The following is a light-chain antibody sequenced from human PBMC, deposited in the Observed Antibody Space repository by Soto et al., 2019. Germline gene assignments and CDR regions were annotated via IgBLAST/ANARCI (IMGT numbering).Light chain of an antibody. V-gene: IGKV3D-20*02. Sequence: VVMTQSPSSLSASVGDRVTISCRASQSVTNTLAWYQHKPGQAPRLLISYASRGATGIPSRFSGSGSGTDFTLTSIKPEADATAVYQWQQRCIPITFGQGTRLEIK. J-gene: IGKJ5*01. CDR2: YAS. CDR1: QSVTNT. CDR3: QQRCIPIT.